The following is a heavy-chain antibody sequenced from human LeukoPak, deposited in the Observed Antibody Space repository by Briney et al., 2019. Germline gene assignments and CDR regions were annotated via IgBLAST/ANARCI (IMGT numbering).Heavy chain of an antibody. CDR2: INPNSGGT. J-gene: IGHJ4*02. CDR1: GYTFTSYG. D-gene: IGHD2-2*01. Sequence: ASVKVSCKASGYTFTSYGISWVRQAPGQGLEWMAWINPNSGGTNYAQKFQGRVTMTRDTSISTAYMELSRLTSDDTAVYYCARDGTSTDDYWGQGTLVTVSS. CDR3: ARDGTSTDDY. V-gene: IGHV1-2*02.